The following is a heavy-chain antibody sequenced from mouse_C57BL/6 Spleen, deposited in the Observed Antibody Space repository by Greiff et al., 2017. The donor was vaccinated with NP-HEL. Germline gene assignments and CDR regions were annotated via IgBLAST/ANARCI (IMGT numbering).Heavy chain of an antibody. V-gene: IGHV1-53*01. CDR3: ARDTTVVARYYYAMDY. CDR2: INPSNGGT. J-gene: IGHJ4*01. D-gene: IGHD1-1*01. Sequence: VQLQESGTELVKPGASVKLSCKASGYTFTSYWMHWVKQRPGQGLEWIGNINPSNGGTNYNEKFKSKATLTVDKSSSTAYMQLSSLTSEDSAVYYCARDTTVVARYYYAMDYWGQGTSVTVSS. CDR1: GYTFTSYW.